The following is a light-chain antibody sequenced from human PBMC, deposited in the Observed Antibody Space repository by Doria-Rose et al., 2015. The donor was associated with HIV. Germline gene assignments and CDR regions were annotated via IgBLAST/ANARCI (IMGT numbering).Light chain of an antibody. CDR1: QSFSSTY. CDR2: DGS. Sequence: TQSPGTLSLSPGERATLSCRASQSFSSTYLAWYQQKLGQAPSLLIYDGSTRATGIQDRFSASGSGTDFTLTINRLEPEDFALYYCHQYGTSWTFGQGTKVEI. CDR3: HQYGTSWT. J-gene: IGKJ1*01. V-gene: IGKV3-20*01.